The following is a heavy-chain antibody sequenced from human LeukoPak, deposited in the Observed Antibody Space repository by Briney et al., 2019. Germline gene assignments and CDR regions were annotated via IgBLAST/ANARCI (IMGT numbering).Heavy chain of an antibody. D-gene: IGHD6-19*01. Sequence: PGGTLRLSCAASGFTFSSYGMSWVRQAPGKGLEWVSGISGSGDSTYYADSVKGRFTISRDNTKNTLHLQMNSLRAEDTAVYYCAALRGSSGFPGGGYFDYWGQGTLVTVSS. J-gene: IGHJ4*02. CDR1: GFTFSSYG. CDR2: ISGSGDST. V-gene: IGHV3-23*01. CDR3: AALRGSSGFPGGGYFDY.